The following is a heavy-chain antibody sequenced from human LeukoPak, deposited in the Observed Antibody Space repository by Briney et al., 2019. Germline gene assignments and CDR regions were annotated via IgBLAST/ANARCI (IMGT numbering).Heavy chain of an antibody. J-gene: IGHJ5*02. CDR2: INPSGGST. CDR1: GYTFTSYY. Sequence: GASVKVSCKASGYTFTSYYMHWVRQAPGQGLEWMGIINPSGGSTSYAQKFQGRVTMTRDMSTSTVYMELSSLRSEDTAVYYCARGTRAVVPAAMGDLSWFDPWGQGTPVTVSS. V-gene: IGHV1-46*01. CDR3: ARGTRAVVPAAMGDLSWFDP. D-gene: IGHD2-2*01.